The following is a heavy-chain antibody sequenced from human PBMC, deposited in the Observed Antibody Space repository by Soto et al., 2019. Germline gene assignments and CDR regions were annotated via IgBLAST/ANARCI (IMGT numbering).Heavy chain of an antibody. D-gene: IGHD3-22*01. CDR1: GFTFSSYA. Sequence: GGSLRLSCAASGFTFSSYAMHWVRQAPGKGLEWVAVISYDGSNKYYADSVKGRFTISRDNSKNTLYLQMNSLRAEDTAVYYCASGITMIVVDPLDYWGQGTLVTVSS. CDR3: ASGITMIVVDPLDY. J-gene: IGHJ4*02. V-gene: IGHV3-30-3*01. CDR2: ISYDGSNK.